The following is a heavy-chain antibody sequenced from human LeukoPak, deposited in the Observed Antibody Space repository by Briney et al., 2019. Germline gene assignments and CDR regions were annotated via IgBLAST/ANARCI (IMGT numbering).Heavy chain of an antibody. CDR2: ISPSGDST. CDR1: GNTFTRNY. J-gene: IGHJ4*02. Sequence: ASVKVSCKASGNTFTRNYIQWVRQAPGQGLEWMGIISPSGDSTTYAQKFQGRVTMTRDTSTRTVYMELSSLRSEDTAVYYCARSPYYYDSSGYYYWGQGTLVTVSS. V-gene: IGHV1-46*01. D-gene: IGHD3-22*01. CDR3: ARSPYYYDSSGYYY.